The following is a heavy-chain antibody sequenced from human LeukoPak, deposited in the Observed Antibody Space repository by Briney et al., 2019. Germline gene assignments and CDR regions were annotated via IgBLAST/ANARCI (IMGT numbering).Heavy chain of an antibody. J-gene: IGHJ5*02. Sequence: SETLSLTCTVSGGSISSYYWSWIRQPAGKGLEWIGRIYTSGSTNYNPSLKSRVTMSVDTSKNQFSLKLSSVTAADTAVYYCTRDLGYYYGSANWFDPWGQGTQVTVSS. V-gene: IGHV4-4*07. CDR3: TRDLGYYYGSANWFDP. CDR2: IYTSGST. CDR1: GGSISSYY. D-gene: IGHD3-10*01.